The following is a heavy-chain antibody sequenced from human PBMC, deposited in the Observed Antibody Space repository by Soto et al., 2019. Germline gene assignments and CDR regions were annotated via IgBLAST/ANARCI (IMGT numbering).Heavy chain of an antibody. CDR3: ARESGLFSRSFPDY. CDR2: INSDGSST. CDR1: GFTFSNYA. J-gene: IGHJ4*02. V-gene: IGHV3-23*01. Sequence: PGGSLRLSCAASGFTFSNYAMSWVRQAPGKGLEWVSAINSDGSSTYYADSVKGRFTISRDNAKNSLYLQMNSLRAEDTSVYYCARESGLFSRSFPDYWGQGTLVTAPQ. D-gene: IGHD3-9*01.